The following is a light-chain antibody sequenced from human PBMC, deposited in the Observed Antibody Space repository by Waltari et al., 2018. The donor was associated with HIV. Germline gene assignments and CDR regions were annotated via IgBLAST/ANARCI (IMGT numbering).Light chain of an antibody. CDR2: AAS. V-gene: IGKV1-33*01. CDR3: QQYDTLYT. CDR1: QDIGKY. J-gene: IGKJ2*01. Sequence: DIQVTQSPSSLYASVGDRVTITCQASQDIGKYLNWYQQKPGKVPKLLIYAASSLQPGVPSRFSGSRSGTYFTFAISSLQPEDVGTYYCQQYDTLYTFGQGT.